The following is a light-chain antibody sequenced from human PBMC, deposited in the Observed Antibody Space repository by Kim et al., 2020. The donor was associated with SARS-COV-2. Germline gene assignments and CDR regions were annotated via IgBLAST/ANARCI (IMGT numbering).Light chain of an antibody. CDR3: CSYVV. J-gene: IGLJ2*01. V-gene: IGLV2-23*02. CDR1: SSDVGSYNL. CDR2: EVS. Sequence: QSALTQPASVSGSPGQSITISCTGTSSDVGSYNLVSWYQQHPGKAPKLMIYEVSKRPSGVSNRFSGSKSGKTASLTISGLHAEDEADYYCCSYVVFG.